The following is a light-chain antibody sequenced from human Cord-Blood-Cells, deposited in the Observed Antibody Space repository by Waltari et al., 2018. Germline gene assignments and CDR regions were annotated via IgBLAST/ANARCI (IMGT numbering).Light chain of an antibody. V-gene: IGKV2-28*01. J-gene: IGKJ2*01. CDR2: LGS. CDR3: MQALQTPYT. Sequence: IVMTQSPLSLLVTPREPASISCRSSQSLLHSNGYNYLDWYLQKPGQSPQLLIYLGSNRASGVPDRFSGSGSGTDFTLKISREEAEDVGVYYCMQALQTPYTFGQGTKLEIK. CDR1: QSLLHSNGYNY.